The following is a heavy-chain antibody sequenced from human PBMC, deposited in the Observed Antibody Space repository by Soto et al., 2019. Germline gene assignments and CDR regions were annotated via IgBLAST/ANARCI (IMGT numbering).Heavy chain of an antibody. CDR2: INGGDDSK. J-gene: IGHJ4*02. D-gene: IGHD3-3*02. CDR1: GFSFRSSP. Sequence: GGSVRLSCAVSGFSFRSSPMSWVRRAPGKGLEWVSGINGGDDSKHYAESVRGRFTITRDNSKNTLLLQMNSLRAEDTAIYYCARDYVPGCSIITSPYPIDSWGLGTLVTVSS. V-gene: IGHV3-23*01. CDR3: ARDYVPGCSIITSPYPIDS.